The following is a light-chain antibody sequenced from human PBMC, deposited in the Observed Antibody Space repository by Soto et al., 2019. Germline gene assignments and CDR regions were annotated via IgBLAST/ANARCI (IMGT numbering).Light chain of an antibody. CDR3: SSHAGSNNPFV. Sequence: QSVLTQPASVSGSPGQSITISCTGTNSDVGNYNLVSWYQQHPGKAPKLIIYEGSKRPSGVSDRFSGSKSGDTASLTISGLQAEDEAGYYCSSHAGSNNPFVFGTGTKLTVL. CDR1: NSDVGNYNL. J-gene: IGLJ1*01. V-gene: IGLV2-14*02. CDR2: EGS.